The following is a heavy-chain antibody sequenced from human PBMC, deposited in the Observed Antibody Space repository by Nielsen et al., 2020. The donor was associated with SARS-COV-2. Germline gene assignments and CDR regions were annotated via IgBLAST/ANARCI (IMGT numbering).Heavy chain of an antibody. CDR1: GFTFSSYD. CDR2: IGTAGDT. V-gene: IGHV3-13*04. Sequence: GESLKISCAASGFTFSSYDMHWVRQATGKGLEWVSAIGTAGDTYYPGSVKGRFTISRDNSKNTLYLQMNSLRAEDTAVYYCAREVGGRYYYGMDVWGQGTTVTVSS. D-gene: IGHD3-16*01. J-gene: IGHJ6*02. CDR3: AREVGGRYYYGMDV.